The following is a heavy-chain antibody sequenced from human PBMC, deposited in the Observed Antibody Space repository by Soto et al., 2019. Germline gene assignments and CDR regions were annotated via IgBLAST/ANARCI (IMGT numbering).Heavy chain of an antibody. CDR3: ARRASR. Sequence: PWGSLRLSCAASGFTFITSEMYLFRHSPGKWLEWVSYIHPSGQPIFYADSVKGRFTISRDNAKNSLYLQMSSLRAEDSAVYYCARRASRWGQGTMVTVSS. V-gene: IGHV3-48*03. CDR1: GFTFITSE. D-gene: IGHD1-26*01. J-gene: IGHJ3*01. CDR2: IHPSGQPI.